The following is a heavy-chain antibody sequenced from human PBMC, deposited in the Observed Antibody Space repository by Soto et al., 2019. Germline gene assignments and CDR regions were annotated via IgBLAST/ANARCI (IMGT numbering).Heavy chain of an antibody. CDR3: ARDDPPYYYGSGRGSDAFDI. CDR1: GGSISSGGYY. J-gene: IGHJ3*02. D-gene: IGHD3-10*01. Sequence: PSETLSLTCTVSGGSISSGGYYWSWIRQHPGKGLEWIGYIYYSGSTYYNPSLKSRVTISVDTSKNQFSLKLSSVTAADTAVYYCARDDPPYYYGSGRGSDAFDIWGQGTMVTVSS. CDR2: IYYSGST. V-gene: IGHV4-31*03.